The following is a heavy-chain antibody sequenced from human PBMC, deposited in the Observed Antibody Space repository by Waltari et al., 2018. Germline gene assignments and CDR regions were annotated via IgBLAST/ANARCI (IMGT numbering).Heavy chain of an antibody. J-gene: IGHJ4*02. V-gene: IGHV3-15*01. Sequence: EVQLVESGGGLVNPGGSLRLSCAASGSPFSTTRMDWVRQAPGKGLEWIARIKTQSDGGGATYYAAPVTGRFTVSRDDSKNMLYLQMSSLKTEDTAMYYCTTDQGDSYTFYSFDYWGQGTLLTVSS. CDR3: TTDQGDSYTFYSFDY. D-gene: IGHD3-16*02. CDR2: IKTQSDGGGAT. CDR1: GSPFSTTR.